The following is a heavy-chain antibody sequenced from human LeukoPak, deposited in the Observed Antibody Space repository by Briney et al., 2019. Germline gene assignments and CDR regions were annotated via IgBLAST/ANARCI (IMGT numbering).Heavy chain of an antibody. J-gene: IGHJ4*02. V-gene: IGHV3-30*18. D-gene: IGHD3-10*01. CDR3: AKGTKAFSNYGYYFDY. CDR2: ISYDGGNK. Sequence: GGSLRLSCAASGFTFSNYAMRWVRQAPGKGLEWVAFISYDGGNKYYPDSVKDRFTISRDNSKNTVYLQMSSLRTEDTAVFYCAKGTKAFSNYGYYFDYWGQGTLVTVSS. CDR1: GFTFSNYA.